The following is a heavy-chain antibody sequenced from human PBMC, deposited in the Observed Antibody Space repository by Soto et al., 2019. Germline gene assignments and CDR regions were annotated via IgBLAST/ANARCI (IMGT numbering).Heavy chain of an antibody. CDR3: AREHIVXXXXAISINGGYYYYYGMDV. CDR2: SIPIFGTA. Sequence: QVQLVQSGAEVKKPGSSVKVSCKASGGTFSSYAISWVRQAPGQGLEWMGGSIPIFGTANYAQKFQGRVTITAYKYTSTDYMELSSPRSEDTAVYYCAREHIVXXXXAISINGGYYYYYGMDVWGQGTTVTV. J-gene: IGHJ6*02. CDR1: GGTFSSYA. V-gene: IGHV1-69*06. D-gene: IGHD2-2*01.